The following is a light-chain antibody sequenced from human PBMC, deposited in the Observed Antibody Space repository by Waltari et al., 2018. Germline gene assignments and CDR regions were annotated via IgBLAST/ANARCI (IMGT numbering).Light chain of an antibody. V-gene: IGLV10-54*01. J-gene: IGLJ3*02. Sequence: QAGLTQPPSVSKGLGQTATLTCPGNSNNVGDRGAAWLQQHQGHPPKLLSYRNDNRPSGISETLSTSRSGNIASLTITGLQPEDEADYYCLAWDSSLSAWVFGGGTKLTVL. CDR3: LAWDSSLSAWV. CDR2: RND. CDR1: SNNVGDRG.